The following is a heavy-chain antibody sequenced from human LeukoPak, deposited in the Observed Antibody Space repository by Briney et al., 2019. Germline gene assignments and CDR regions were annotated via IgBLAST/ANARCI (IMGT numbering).Heavy chain of an antibody. Sequence: HPGGSLRLSCAASGFTVSSNYMNWVRQAPGKGLEWVANIKQDGSKTNYVDSVKGRFTVSRDNAKNSLYLQMNSLRAEDTALYYCARAGSNDDMILDYWGQGTLVTVSS. D-gene: IGHD3-9*01. J-gene: IGHJ4*02. CDR2: IKQDGSKT. CDR3: ARAGSNDDMILDY. CDR1: GFTVSSNY. V-gene: IGHV3-7*01.